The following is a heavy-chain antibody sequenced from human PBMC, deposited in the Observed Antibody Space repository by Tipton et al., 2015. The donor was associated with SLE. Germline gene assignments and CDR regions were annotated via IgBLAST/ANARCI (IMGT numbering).Heavy chain of an antibody. D-gene: IGHD3-3*01. J-gene: IGHJ5*02. CDR2: ISYGGGT. CDR1: GGSISSHH. V-gene: IGHV4-59*11. CDR3: AKINFWSAYSLFDP. Sequence: TLSLTCSVSGGSISSHHWIWIRQPPGKGLEWIGYISYGGGTNYNPSLKSRVTISVDTAKNQFSLKLSSVTAADTAVYYCAKINFWSAYSLFDPWGQGALVTVSS.